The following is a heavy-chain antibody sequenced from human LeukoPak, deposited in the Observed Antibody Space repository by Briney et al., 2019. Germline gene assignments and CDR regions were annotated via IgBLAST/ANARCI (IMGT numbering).Heavy chain of an antibody. Sequence: PGGSLRLSCAASGFTFSSYWMHWVRQAPGKGLVWVSRINSDGSSTSYADSVKGRFTISRDNAKNSLYLQMNSLRVEDTAVYYCARDVVGDWELPTYHDYWGQGTLVTVSS. D-gene: IGHD1-26*01. J-gene: IGHJ4*02. CDR3: ARDVVGDWELPTYHDY. V-gene: IGHV3-74*01. CDR1: GFTFSSYW. CDR2: INSDGSST.